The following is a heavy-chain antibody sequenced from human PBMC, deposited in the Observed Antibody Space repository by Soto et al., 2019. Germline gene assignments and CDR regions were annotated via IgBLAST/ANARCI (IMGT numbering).Heavy chain of an antibody. Sequence: QVQLVQSGAEVKKPGSSVKVSCKASGGTFSSYTISWVRQAPGQGLEWMGRIIPILGIANYAQKFQGRVTITTDKSTSTAYMELSSLRSEDTAVYYCARPIVGATSPFDYWGQGTLVTVSS. CDR3: ARPIVGATSPFDY. CDR2: IIPILGIA. V-gene: IGHV1-69*02. CDR1: GGTFSSYT. J-gene: IGHJ4*02. D-gene: IGHD1-26*01.